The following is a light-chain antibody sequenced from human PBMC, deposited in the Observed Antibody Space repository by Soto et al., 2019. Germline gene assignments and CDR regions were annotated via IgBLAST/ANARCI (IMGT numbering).Light chain of an antibody. CDR2: DVS. J-gene: IGLJ1*01. CDR3: SSYAGTYIV. Sequence: QSVLTQPPSASGSPGQSVAISCTGTCSDVGGYDYVSWYQQHPGKAPKLMIYDVSKRPSGVPDRFSGSKSGNTASLTVSGLQAEDEADYYCSSYAGTYIVFGTGTKVTVL. CDR1: CSDVGGYDY. V-gene: IGLV2-8*01.